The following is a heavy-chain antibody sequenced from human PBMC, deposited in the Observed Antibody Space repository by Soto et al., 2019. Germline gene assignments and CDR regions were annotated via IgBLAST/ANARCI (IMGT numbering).Heavy chain of an antibody. Sequence: SETLSLTCAVYGGSFSGYYWSWIRQPPGKGLEWIGEINHSGSTNYNPSLKSRVTISVDTSKNQFSLKLSSVTAADTAVYYCARAKGERSYDFWSGYYRRPQINYNGMDVWGQGTTVTVSS. CDR2: INHSGST. CDR1: GGSFSGYY. J-gene: IGHJ6*02. V-gene: IGHV4-34*01. CDR3: ARAKGERSYDFWSGYYRRPQINYNGMDV. D-gene: IGHD3-3*01.